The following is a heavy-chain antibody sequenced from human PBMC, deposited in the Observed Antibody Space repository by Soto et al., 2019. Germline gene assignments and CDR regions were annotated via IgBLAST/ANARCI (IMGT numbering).Heavy chain of an antibody. CDR3: ARGGYYYVSGL. J-gene: IGHJ6*04. V-gene: IGHV4-59*01. Sequence: SETLSLTCTVSGGSISSYYWSWIRQPPGKGLEWIGYIYYSGTTNYNPSLKSRVTISVDTSKNQFSLKLSSVTAADTAVYYCARGGYYYVSGLWGKGTTVTVSS. CDR1: GGSISSYY. CDR2: IYYSGTT. D-gene: IGHD3-10*01.